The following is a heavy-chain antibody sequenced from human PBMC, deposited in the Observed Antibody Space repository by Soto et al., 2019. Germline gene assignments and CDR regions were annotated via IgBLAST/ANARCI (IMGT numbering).Heavy chain of an antibody. CDR1: GGSISSGGYS. CDR3: ARHWLSGSSYY. J-gene: IGHJ4*02. CDR2: IYHSGST. V-gene: IGHV4-30-2*01. Sequence: PSETLSLTCAVSGGSISSGGYSWSWIRQPPGKGLEWIGYIYHSGSTYYNPSLKSRVTISVDRSKNQFSLKLSSVTAADTAVYYCARHWLSGSSYYWGQGTLVTVSS. D-gene: IGHD1-26*01.